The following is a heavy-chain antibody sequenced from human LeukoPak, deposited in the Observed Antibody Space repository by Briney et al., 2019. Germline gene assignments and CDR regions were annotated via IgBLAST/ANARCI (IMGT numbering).Heavy chain of an antibody. D-gene: IGHD3-10*01. CDR2: ISSSSSYI. Sequence: GGSLRLTCAASGFTFSTYSMNWVRQAPGKGLEWVSSISSSSSYIYYADSVKGRFTISRDNAKNSLYLQMNSLRAEDTAVYYCARDQYGSGSYSRLDYWGQGTLVTVSS. CDR3: ARDQYGSGSYSRLDY. CDR1: GFTFSTYS. V-gene: IGHV3-21*01. J-gene: IGHJ4*02.